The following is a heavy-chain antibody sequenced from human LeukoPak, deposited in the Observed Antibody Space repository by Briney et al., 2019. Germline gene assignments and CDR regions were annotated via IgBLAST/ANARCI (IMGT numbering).Heavy chain of an antibody. Sequence: SETLSLTCTVSGGSISSGSYYWSWIRQSAGKGLEWIGRIYTSGSTNYNPSLKSRVTISVDTSKNQFSLKLSSVTAADTAVYYCAGFSSGYDGIFDYWGQGTLVTVSS. CDR3: AGFSSGYDGIFDY. J-gene: IGHJ4*02. CDR1: GGSISSGSYY. V-gene: IGHV4-61*02. CDR2: IYTSGST. D-gene: IGHD3-22*01.